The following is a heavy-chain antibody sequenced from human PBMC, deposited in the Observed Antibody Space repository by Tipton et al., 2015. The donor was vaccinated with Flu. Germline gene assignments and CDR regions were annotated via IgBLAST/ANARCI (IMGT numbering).Heavy chain of an antibody. J-gene: IGHJ6*03. CDR1: GFTFSSYG. CDR2: IWYDGSNK. CDR3: ARDKTEHYYYYYMDV. V-gene: IGHV3-33*08. Sequence: SLRLSCAASGFTFSSYGMHWVRQAPGKGLEWVAVIWYDGSNKYYADSVKGRFTISRDNSKNTLYLQMNSLRAEDTAVYYCARDKTEHYYYYYMDVWGKGTTVTVSS.